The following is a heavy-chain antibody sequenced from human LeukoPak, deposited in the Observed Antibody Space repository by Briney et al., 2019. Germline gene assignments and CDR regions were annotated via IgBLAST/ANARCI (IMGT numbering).Heavy chain of an antibody. CDR1: GFTFSSYS. CDR2: ISSSSSYI. D-gene: IGHD5-12*01. J-gene: IGHJ5*02. V-gene: IGHV3-21*01. Sequence: GGSLRLSCAASGFTFSSYSMNWVRQAPGKGLEWVSSISSSSSYIYYADSVKGRFTISRDNAKNSLYLQMNSLRAEDTAVYYCAREGGGYDSNWFDPWGQGTLVTVSS. CDR3: AREGGGYDSNWFDP.